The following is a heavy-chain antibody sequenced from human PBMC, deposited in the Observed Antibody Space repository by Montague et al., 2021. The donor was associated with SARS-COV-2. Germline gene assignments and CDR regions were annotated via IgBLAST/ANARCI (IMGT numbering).Heavy chain of an antibody. CDR2: IYYSGTT. V-gene: IGHV4-31*03. CDR3: ARVHFVVVTDMWYFDF. J-gene: IGHJ4*02. CDR1: GGSISSGGYY. D-gene: IGHD2-21*02. Sequence: TLSLTCTVSGGSISSGGYYWSWIRQHPGKVLELIGYIYYSGTTYYTPSLKSRVTISVDTSKNQFSLKLSSVTAADTAVYYCARVHFVVVTDMWYFDFWGQGTLVTVSS.